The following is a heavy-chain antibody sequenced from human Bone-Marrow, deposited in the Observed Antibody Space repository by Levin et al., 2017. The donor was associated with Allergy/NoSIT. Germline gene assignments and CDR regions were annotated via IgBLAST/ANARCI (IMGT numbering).Heavy chain of an antibody. J-gene: IGHJ4*02. D-gene: IGHD2-21*02. CDR2: INHSGST. CDR1: GGSFSGYY. CDR3: ARSSTGDGDFDY. V-gene: IGHV4-34*01. Sequence: SETLSLTCAVYGGSFSGYYWSWIRQPPGKGLEWIGEINHSGSTNYNPSLKSRVTISVDTSKNQFSLKLSSVTAADTAVYYCARSSTGDGDFDYWGQGTLVTVSS.